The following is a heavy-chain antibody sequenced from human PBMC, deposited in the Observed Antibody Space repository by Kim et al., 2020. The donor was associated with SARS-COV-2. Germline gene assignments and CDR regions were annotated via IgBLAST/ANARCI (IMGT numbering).Heavy chain of an antibody. J-gene: IGHJ6*03. CDR3: ARDQAARPWGSSYYYYMDV. Sequence: ASVKVSCKASGYTFTGYYMHWVRQAPGQGLEWMGWINPNSGGTNYAQKFQGRVTMTRDTSISTAYMELSRLRSDDTAVYYCARDQAARPWGSSYYYYMDVWGKGTTVTVSS. V-gene: IGHV1-2*02. D-gene: IGHD6-6*01. CDR2: INPNSGGT. CDR1: GYTFTGYY.